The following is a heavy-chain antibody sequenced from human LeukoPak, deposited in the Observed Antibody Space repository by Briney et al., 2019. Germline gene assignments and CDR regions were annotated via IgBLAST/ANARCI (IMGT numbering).Heavy chain of an antibody. CDR3: ARGDTQSKYRHFDS. CDR2: IKSDGSNT. V-gene: IGHV3-74*01. D-gene: IGHD1-26*01. Sequence: GGSLRLSCAASGFTFSSYWMHWVRQAPGKGLVWVSRIKSDGSNTNYADSVKGRFTISRDNAKNTLHLQMNSLRAEDTAVYFCARGDTQSKYRHFDSWGQGSLVIVSS. J-gene: IGHJ4*02. CDR1: GFTFSSYW.